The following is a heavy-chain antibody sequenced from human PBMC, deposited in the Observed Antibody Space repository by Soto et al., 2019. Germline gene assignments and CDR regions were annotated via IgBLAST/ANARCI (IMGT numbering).Heavy chain of an antibody. CDR1: GYTFSTYP. CDR3: ARDRVEAALGTFDQ. Sequence: GASLKVSCKTSGYTFSTYPISWVGQAPGQGLEWVGWISTYNGKTNYGQKFQGRVTITTDTSASTAYMNLRNLRSDDTAVYYCARDRVEAALGTFDQWGQGTLVTVSS. V-gene: IGHV1-18*01. CDR2: ISTYNGKT. D-gene: IGHD6-13*01. J-gene: IGHJ4*02.